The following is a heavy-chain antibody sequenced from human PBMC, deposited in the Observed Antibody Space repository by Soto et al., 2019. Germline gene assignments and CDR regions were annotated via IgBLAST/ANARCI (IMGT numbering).Heavy chain of an antibody. V-gene: IGHV3-33*01. J-gene: IGHJ3*02. CDR1: GFSFSSYA. Sequence: QVQLVESGGGVVQPGRSLRLSCAASGFSFSSYAMHWVRQAPGKGLEWVAIIWYDGSNKYYADSVKGRFTISRDNSKNTVYLLMNSLRTEDTAVYYCARDSGTPGDGSLSVAFDIWGQGTMVTVSS. D-gene: IGHD6-6*01. CDR3: ARDSGTPGDGSLSVAFDI. CDR2: IWYDGSNK.